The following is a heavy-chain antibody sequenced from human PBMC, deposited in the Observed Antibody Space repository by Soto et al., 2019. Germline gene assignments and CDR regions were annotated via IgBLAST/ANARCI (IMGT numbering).Heavy chain of an antibody. J-gene: IGHJ4*02. D-gene: IGHD5-18*01. Sequence: QVQLVQSGAEVKKPGSSVKVSCKASGGTFSSYAISWVRQAPGQGLEWMGGIIPIIGTANYAQKFQGRVTSTADESTSTASMEVSRLRTGDTAVYYCATHKGGDGYNVFDYWGQGTLVTVSS. V-gene: IGHV1-69*01. CDR1: GGTFSSYA. CDR2: IIPIIGTA. CDR3: ATHKGGDGYNVFDY.